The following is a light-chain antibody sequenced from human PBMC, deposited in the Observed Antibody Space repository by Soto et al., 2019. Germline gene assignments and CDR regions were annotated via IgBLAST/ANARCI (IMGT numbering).Light chain of an antibody. V-gene: IGLV2-11*01. CDR1: SSDVGNYNY. CDR3: CSYAGSYTYV. J-gene: IGLJ1*01. Sequence: QSALTQPRSVSGSPGQSVTISCTGTSSDVGNYNYVSWYQQHPGKAPKLMISDVSKRPSGVPDRFSGSKSGNTASLTISGLQAEDEADYYCCSYAGSYTYVFGTGTKVTVL. CDR2: DVS.